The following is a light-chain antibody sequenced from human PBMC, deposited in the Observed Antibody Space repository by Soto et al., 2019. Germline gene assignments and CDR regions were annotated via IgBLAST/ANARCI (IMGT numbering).Light chain of an antibody. CDR2: GAS. J-gene: IGKJ5*01. Sequence: EIVLTQSPGTLSLSPGERATLSCRASQSVSSSYLAWYQQKPGQAPRLLIYGASSRATGIPDRFSGSGSGTDFTLTISRMVPEDFAVYYCQQYGSLPITFVQGTRLEIK. V-gene: IGKV3-20*01. CDR3: QQYGSLPIT. CDR1: QSVSSSY.